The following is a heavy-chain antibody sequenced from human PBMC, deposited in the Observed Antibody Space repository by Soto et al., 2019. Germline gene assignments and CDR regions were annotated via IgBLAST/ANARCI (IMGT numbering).Heavy chain of an antibody. V-gene: IGHV1-69*08. CDR3: ARDYGDYVGFDY. J-gene: IGHJ4*02. CDR1: GGTFSSYT. D-gene: IGHD4-17*01. CDR2: IIPILGIA. Sequence: QVQLVQSGAEVKKPGSSVKVSCKASGGTFSSYTISWVRQAPGQGLEWMGRIIPILGIANYAQKFQGRVTITADKSTSTAYMELSSLRSEDTAVYYCARDYGDYVGFDYWGQGTLVTVSS.